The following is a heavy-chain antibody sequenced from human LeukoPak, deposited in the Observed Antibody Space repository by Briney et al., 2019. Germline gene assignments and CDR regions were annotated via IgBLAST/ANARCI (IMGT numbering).Heavy chain of an antibody. V-gene: IGHV3-23*01. CDR2: ISGSGGST. CDR3: AKDRAYCSGGSCYEAAF. D-gene: IGHD2-15*01. CDR1: GFTFSSNY. Sequence: GGSLRLSCAASGFTFSSNYMSWVRQAPGKGLEWVSAISGSGGSTYYADSVKGRFTISRDNSKNTLYLQMNSLRAEDTAVYYCAKDRAYCSGGSCYEAAFWGQGTLVTVPS. J-gene: IGHJ4*02.